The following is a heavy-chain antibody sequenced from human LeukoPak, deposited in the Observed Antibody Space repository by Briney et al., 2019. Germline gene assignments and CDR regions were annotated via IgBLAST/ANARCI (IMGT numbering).Heavy chain of an antibody. CDR2: VRVNWRT. V-gene: IGHV4-38-2*02. D-gene: IGHD4-11*01. Sequence: SETLSLTCIVSGYSINSGYYWGWIRQPPGKGLEWIGSVRVNWRTYYNPSLKSRVTISVDTSKNQFSLKLSSVTAADTAVYYCASLRGRSYYARGFDYWGQGTLVTVSS. J-gene: IGHJ4*02. CDR1: GYSINSGYY. CDR3: ASLRGRSYYARGFDY.